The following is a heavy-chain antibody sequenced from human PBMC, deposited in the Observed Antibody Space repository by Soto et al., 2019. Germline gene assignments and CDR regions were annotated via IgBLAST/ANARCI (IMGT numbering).Heavy chain of an antibody. CDR1: GYSFTSYW. Sequence: GESLKISCKGSGYSFTSYWIGWVRQMPGKGLEWMGIIYPGDSDTRYSPSFQGQVTISADKSISTAYLQWSSLKASDTAMYYCARRKSAVAGTSWFDPWGQGTLVTSPQ. J-gene: IGHJ5*02. CDR3: ARRKSAVAGTSWFDP. CDR2: IYPGDSDT. V-gene: IGHV5-51*01. D-gene: IGHD6-19*01.